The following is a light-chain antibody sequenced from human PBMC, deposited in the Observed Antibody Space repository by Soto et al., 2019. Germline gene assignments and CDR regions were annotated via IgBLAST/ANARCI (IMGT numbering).Light chain of an antibody. J-gene: IGKJ2*01. CDR2: GAS. CDR3: QQYNNWYT. V-gene: IGKV3-15*01. CDR1: QSVDTK. Sequence: ETVMTQSPATLSASPGERATLSCRASQSVDTKLAWYQHKPGQAPRLLIYGASTRATGIPARFSGSGSGTEFTLSVSRLQSEDFAVYFCQQYNNWYTYGQGTKLEIK.